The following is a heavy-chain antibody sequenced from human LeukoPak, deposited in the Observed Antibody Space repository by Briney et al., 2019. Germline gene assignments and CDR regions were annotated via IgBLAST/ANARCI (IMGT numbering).Heavy chain of an antibody. CDR3: ARVSEPGYCSSTSCYPPFDY. V-gene: IGHV3-33*01. CDR1: GFTFSSYG. CDR2: IWYDGSNK. D-gene: IGHD2-2*03. J-gene: IGHJ4*02. Sequence: GGSLRLSCAASGFTFSSYGMHWVRQAPGKGLEWVAVIWYDGSNKYYADSVKGRFTISRDNSKNTLYLQMNSLRAEDTAVYYCARVSEPGYCSSTSCYPPFDYWGQGTLVTVSS.